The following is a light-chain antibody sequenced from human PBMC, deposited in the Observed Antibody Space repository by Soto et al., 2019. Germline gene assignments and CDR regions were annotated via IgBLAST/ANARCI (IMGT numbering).Light chain of an antibody. CDR1: SSDIGAYNY. CDR2: DVN. J-gene: IGLJ1*01. V-gene: IGLV2-14*03. Sequence: QSALTQPASVSGSPGQSITISCTGTSSDIGAYNYVSWYRQHPGKAPQLLIYDVNNRPSGVSHRFSGSKSGNTASLTISGLHSEDEADYFCTSYTGSNTLEVFGPGTKVTVL. CDR3: TSYTGSNTLEV.